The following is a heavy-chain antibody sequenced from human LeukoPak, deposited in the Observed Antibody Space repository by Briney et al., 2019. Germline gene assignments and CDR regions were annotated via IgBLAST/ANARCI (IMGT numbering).Heavy chain of an antibody. J-gene: IGHJ4*02. D-gene: IGHD1-26*01. V-gene: IGHV1-69*13. CDR1: GGTFSSYT. CDR3: ARGLVGDAFDY. CDR2: IIPIFGTA. Sequence: SVKVSCKASGGTFSSYTISWVRQAPGQGLEWMGGIIPIFGTANYAQKFQGRVTITADESTSTADMELSSLRSEDTAVYYCARGLVGDAFDYWGQGTLVTVSS.